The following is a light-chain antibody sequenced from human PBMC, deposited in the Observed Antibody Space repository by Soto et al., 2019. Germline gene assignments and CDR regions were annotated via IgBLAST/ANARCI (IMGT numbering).Light chain of an antibody. CDR3: QQTYTIPFA. Sequence: DMQMTQSPSSLSASVGDRVTITCRPSQTIDNYLNWYQHKPGKAPKLLIYGASTLQSGVSSRFTCSASGTDFTLTIDNLQAEDFATYYCQQTYTIPFAFGQGTKLEI. V-gene: IGKV1-39*01. CDR2: GAS. CDR1: QTIDNY. J-gene: IGKJ2*01.